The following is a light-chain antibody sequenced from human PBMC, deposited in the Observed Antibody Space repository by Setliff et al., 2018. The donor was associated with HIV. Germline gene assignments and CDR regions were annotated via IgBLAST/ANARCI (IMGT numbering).Light chain of an antibody. Sequence: QSALTQPASVSGSPGQSNTISCTGTSSDVGGYNYVSWYQQHPGKAPKLMIYEVSNRPSGVSNRFSGSKSGNTASLTISGLQAEDEADYYCSPYTSSSTRFGTGTKVTVL. CDR1: SSDVGGYNY. J-gene: IGLJ1*01. CDR2: EVS. CDR3: SPYTSSSTR. V-gene: IGLV2-14*01.